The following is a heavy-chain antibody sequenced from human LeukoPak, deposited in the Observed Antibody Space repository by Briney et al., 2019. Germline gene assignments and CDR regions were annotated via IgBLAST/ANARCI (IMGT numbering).Heavy chain of an antibody. CDR2: IYYSGST. CDR3: ARGGYSYVFDY. D-gene: IGHD5-18*01. V-gene: IGHV4-59*01. J-gene: IGHJ4*02. Sequence: SETLSLTCTVSGGSISSYYWSWLRQPPGKGLEWIGYIYYSGSTNYNPSLKNRVTISVDTSKNQFSLKLSSVTAADTAVYYCARGGYSYVFDYWGQGTLVTVSS. CDR1: GGSISSYY.